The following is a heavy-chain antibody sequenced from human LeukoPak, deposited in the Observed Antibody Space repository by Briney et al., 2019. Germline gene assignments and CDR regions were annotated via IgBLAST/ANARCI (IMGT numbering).Heavy chain of an antibody. V-gene: IGHV1-69*04. J-gene: IGHJ4*02. CDR1: GGTFSSYA. CDR2: IIPILGIA. CDR3: ARDRGGLRLGELSSYFDY. D-gene: IGHD3-16*02. Sequence: SVKVSCKASGGTFSSYAISWVRQAPGQGLERMGRIIPILGIANYAQKFQGRVTITADKSTSTAYMELSSLRSEDTGVYYCARDRGGLRLGELSSYFDYWGQGTLVTVSS.